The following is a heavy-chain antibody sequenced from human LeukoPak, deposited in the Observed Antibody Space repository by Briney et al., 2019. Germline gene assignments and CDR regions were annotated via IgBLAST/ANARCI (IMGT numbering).Heavy chain of an antibody. CDR2: IIPILGIA. V-gene: IGHV1-69*04. CDR3: ARGAPYGSGSYLGDY. J-gene: IGHJ4*02. Sequence: GSSVKVSCKASGGTFSSYAISWVRQAPGQGPEWMGRIIPILGIANYAQKFQGRVTITADKSTSTAYMELSSLRSEDTAVYYCARGAPYGSGSYLGDYWGQGTLVTVSS. D-gene: IGHD3-10*01. CDR1: GGTFSSYA.